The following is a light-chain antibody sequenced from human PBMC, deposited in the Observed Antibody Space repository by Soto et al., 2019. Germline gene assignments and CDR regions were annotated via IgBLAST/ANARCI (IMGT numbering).Light chain of an antibody. CDR2: GAS. CDR1: QSVSTI. J-gene: IGKJ1*01. V-gene: IGKV3-15*01. CDR3: QQYNNWPPWT. Sequence: EIVMTQSPATLSVSPGERATLSCRASQSVSTILAWYQQKPGQAPRLLIYGASTKATGIPARFSGSGSGTEFPLTISSLQSEDFAVYYCQQYNNWPPWTFGQGTKVEIK.